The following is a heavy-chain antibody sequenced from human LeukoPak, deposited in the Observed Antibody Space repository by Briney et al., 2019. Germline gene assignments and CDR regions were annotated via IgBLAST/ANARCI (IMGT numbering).Heavy chain of an antibody. CDR3: ARDSFSYGPYYFDY. CDR2: ISAYNGNT. V-gene: IGHV1-18*01. J-gene: IGHJ4*02. CDR1: GYTFTSYG. Sequence: ASVNVSRQDSGYTFTSYGISWVRQAPGQGLEWVGWISAYNGNTNYAQKLQGRVTMTTDTSTSTAYMELRSLRSDDTAVYYCARDSFSYGPYYFDYWGQGTLVTVSS. D-gene: IGHD5-18*01.